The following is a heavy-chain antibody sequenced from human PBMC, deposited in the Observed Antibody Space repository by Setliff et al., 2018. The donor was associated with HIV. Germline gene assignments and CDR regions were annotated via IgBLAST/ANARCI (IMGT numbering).Heavy chain of an antibody. V-gene: IGHV1-2*06. CDR1: GYTFDGHY. D-gene: IGHD2-2*01. J-gene: IGHJ4*02. CDR3: ARDTSSSY. Sequence: ASVKVSCKTSGYTFDGHYLHWVRQAPGQGLEWMGRISPNNFNTQYAKNFQGRVTMTWDTSTSTACMELSSLGSDDTAVYFCARDTSSSYWGQGTPVTVSS. CDR2: ISPNNFNT.